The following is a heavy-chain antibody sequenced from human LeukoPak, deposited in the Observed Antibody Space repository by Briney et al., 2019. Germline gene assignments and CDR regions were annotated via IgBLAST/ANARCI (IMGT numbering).Heavy chain of an antibody. D-gene: IGHD6-19*01. CDR2: IIPIFGTA. CDR3: ARALGVAGRGGYYYYYGMDV. CDR1: GGTFSSYA. V-gene: IGHV1-69*01. J-gene: IGHJ6*02. Sequence: SVTVSCKASGGTFSSYAISWVRQAPGQGLEWMGGIIPIFGTANYAQKFQGRVTITADESTSTAYMELSSLRSEDTAVYYCARALGVAGRGGYYYYYGMDVWGQGTTVTVSS.